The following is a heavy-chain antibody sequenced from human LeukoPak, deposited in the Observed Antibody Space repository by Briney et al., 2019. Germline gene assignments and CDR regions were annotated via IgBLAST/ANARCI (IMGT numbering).Heavy chain of an antibody. CDR2: INSDESIS. V-gene: IGHV3-74*01. J-gene: IGHJ4*02. CDR1: GFTFSNYW. D-gene: IGHD1-26*01. Sequence: PGGSLRLSCEASGFTFSNYWMHWVRQAPNQGLMWVARINSDESISDYADSVNGRFTISRDNSKNTMYLQMNNLREEDTAVYYCTRDPILGAPDYFDYWGQGTLVTVSS. CDR3: TRDPILGAPDYFDY.